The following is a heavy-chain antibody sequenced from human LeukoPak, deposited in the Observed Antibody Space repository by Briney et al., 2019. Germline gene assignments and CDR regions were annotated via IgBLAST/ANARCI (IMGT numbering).Heavy chain of an antibody. CDR1: GYTFTGYY. CDR3: ARAYYDSSGYSAPRY. D-gene: IGHD3-22*01. V-gene: IGHV1-2*02. CDR2: INPNSGGT. Sequence: ASVKVSCKASGYTFTGYYMHWVRQAPGQGLEWMGWINPNSGGTNYAQKFQGRVTMTRDTSISTAYMELSRLRSDDTAVYYCARAYYDSSGYSAPRYWGQGTLVTVYS. J-gene: IGHJ4*02.